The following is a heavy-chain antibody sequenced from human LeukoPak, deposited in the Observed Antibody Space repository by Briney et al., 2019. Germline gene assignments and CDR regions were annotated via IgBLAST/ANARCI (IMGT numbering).Heavy chain of an antibody. CDR3: ARADYDFWSGYLNWFDP. D-gene: IGHD3-3*01. Sequence: KPSETLSLTCTVSGGSISSSSYYWGWIRQPPRKGLEWIGSIYYSGSTYYNPSLKSRVTISVDTSKNQFSLKLSSVTAADTAVYYCARADYDFWSGYLNWFDPWGQGTLVTVSS. CDR2: IYYSGST. CDR1: GGSISSSSYY. J-gene: IGHJ5*02. V-gene: IGHV4-39*07.